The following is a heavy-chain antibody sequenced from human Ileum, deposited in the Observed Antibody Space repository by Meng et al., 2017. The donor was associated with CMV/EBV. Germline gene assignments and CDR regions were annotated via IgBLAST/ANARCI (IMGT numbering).Heavy chain of an antibody. Sequence: SETLSLTCAVYDGSFSGYYWSWIRQPPGKGLEWLGEIIHTGSTKYNPSLKSRVTISVETSKNQFSLKLSSVTAADTAVYYCARGSYDFWGGSRGRYGMDVWGQGTTVTVSS. CDR1: DGSFSGYY. CDR2: IIHTGST. CDR3: ARGSYDFWGGSRGRYGMDV. D-gene: IGHD3-3*01. J-gene: IGHJ6*02. V-gene: IGHV4-34*01.